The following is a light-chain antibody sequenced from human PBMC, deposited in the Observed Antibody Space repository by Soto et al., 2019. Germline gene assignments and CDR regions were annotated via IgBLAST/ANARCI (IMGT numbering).Light chain of an antibody. CDR3: QQYEAVVT. Sequence: EVVMTQSPATLSVSPGEGVTLSCRASQGIGDTLAWYQHKPGQTPRLLIYGASTRATGIPDRFSGSGSGTDFTLTISRLEPEDVAVYYCQQYEAVVTFGQGTKVDIK. J-gene: IGKJ1*01. V-gene: IGKV3D-15*01. CDR2: GAS. CDR1: QGIGDT.